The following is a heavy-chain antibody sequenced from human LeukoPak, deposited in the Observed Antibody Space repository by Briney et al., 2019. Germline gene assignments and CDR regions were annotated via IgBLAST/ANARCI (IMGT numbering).Heavy chain of an antibody. V-gene: IGHV4-30-4*01. D-gene: IGHD5-18*01. Sequence: SETLSLTCTVSGGSISSGDYYWSWIRQPPGKGLEWIGYIYYSGSTYYTPSLRGRVTISVDTSKNRFSLNPSSVTAADTAVYYCARGYSLDYWGQGTLVTVSS. CDR1: GGSISSGDYY. J-gene: IGHJ4*02. CDR3: ARGYSLDY. CDR2: IYYSGST.